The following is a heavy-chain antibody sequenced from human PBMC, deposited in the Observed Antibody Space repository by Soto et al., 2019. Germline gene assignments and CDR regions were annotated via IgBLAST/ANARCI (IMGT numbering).Heavy chain of an antibody. CDR1: GFKFSNYA. D-gene: IGHD3-16*01. CDR3: AKDRRAGGSSAFYFDF. J-gene: IGHJ4*02. CDR2: ISATGGGT. Sequence: PGGSLRLSRAASGFKFSNYAMSWVSQDPGKGLEWVSLISATGGGTYYADSVKGRYTISRDNSHNTLYLQVHSLTAEDTAVYYCAKDRRAGGSSAFYFDFWGQGT. V-gene: IGHV3-23*01.